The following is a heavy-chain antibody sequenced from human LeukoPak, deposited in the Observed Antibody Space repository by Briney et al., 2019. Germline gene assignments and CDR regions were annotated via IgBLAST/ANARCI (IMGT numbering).Heavy chain of an antibody. J-gene: IGHJ6*03. CDR1: GFTFSSYS. Sequence: GGSLRLSCAASGFTFSSYSMSWVRQAPGKGLEWVSYISSSSSTIYYADSVKGRFTISRDNAKNSLYLQMNSLRAEDAAVYYCARRRYCSSTSCYDYYYYMDVWGKGTTVTVSS. V-gene: IGHV3-48*04. CDR2: ISSSSSTI. CDR3: ARRRYCSSTSCYDYYYYMDV. D-gene: IGHD2-2*01.